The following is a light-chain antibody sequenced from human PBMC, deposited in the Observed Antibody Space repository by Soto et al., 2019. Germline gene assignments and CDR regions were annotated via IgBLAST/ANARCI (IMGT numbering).Light chain of an antibody. CDR2: GAS. J-gene: IGKJ1*01. CDR1: QSVSSN. V-gene: IGKV3-15*01. Sequence: EIVMTQSQSTLSVSPGERAILSCRASQSVSSNLAWYQQKPGRAPRLLIYGASTRATGIPARFSGSGSGTEITLTISSLQSEDFAVYYCQQYNNWPKTFGQGTKVEIK. CDR3: QQYNNWPKT.